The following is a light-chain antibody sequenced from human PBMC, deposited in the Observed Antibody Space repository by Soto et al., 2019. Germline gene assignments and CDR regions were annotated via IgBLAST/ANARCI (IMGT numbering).Light chain of an antibody. CDR2: EVS. CDR3: SSYTSSSTPWV. Sequence: QSALTQPASVSGSPGQSITISCTGTSSDVGGYNYVSWYQQHPGKAPKLMIYEVSNRPSGVSNRFSGSKSGNTASLTISGLPAEDEADYYCSSYTSSSTPWVFGGGPKLTVL. J-gene: IGLJ3*02. CDR1: SSDVGGYNY. V-gene: IGLV2-14*01.